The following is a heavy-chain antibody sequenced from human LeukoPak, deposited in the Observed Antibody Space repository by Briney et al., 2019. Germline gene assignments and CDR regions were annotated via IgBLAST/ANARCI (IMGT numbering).Heavy chain of an antibody. CDR3: ARGGLPLPFDY. D-gene: IGHD3-16*01. CDR1: GGSFSGYY. J-gene: IGHJ4*02. CDR2: INHSGST. Sequence: PSETLSLTCAVYGGSFSGYYWSWIRQPPGKGLEWIGEINHSGSTNYNPSLKSRVTISVDTSKNQFSLKLSSVTAADTAVYYCARGGLPLPFDYWGQGTLVTVSS. V-gene: IGHV4-34*01.